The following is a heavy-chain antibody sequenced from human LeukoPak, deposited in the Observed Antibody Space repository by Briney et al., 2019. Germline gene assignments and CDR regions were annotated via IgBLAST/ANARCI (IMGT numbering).Heavy chain of an antibody. V-gene: IGHV1-69*13. Sequence: SVKVSCKASGYTFTSYYMHWVRQAPGQGLEWMGGIIPIFGTANYAQKFQGRVTITADESTSTAYMELSSLRSEDTAVYYCARSVGLYFDYWGQGTLVTVSS. CDR2: IIPIFGTA. J-gene: IGHJ4*02. D-gene: IGHD1-26*01. CDR1: GYTFTSYY. CDR3: ARSVGLYFDY.